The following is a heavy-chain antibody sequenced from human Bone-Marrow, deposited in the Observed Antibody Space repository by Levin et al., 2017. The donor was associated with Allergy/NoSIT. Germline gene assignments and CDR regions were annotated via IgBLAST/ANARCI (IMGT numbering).Heavy chain of an antibody. D-gene: IGHD6-19*01. CDR1: GYTFTGYY. V-gene: IGHV1-2*04. J-gene: IGHJ5*02. Sequence: GESLKISCKASGYTFTGYYMHWVRQAPGQGLEWMGWINPNSGGTNYAQKFQGWVTMTRDTSISTAYMELSRLRSDDTAVYYCARADRVAVAGKWQSRFDPWGQGTLVTVSS. CDR3: ARADRVAVAGKWQSRFDP. CDR2: INPNSGGT.